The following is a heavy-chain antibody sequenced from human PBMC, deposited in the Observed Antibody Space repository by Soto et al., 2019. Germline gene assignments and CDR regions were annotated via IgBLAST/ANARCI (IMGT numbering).Heavy chain of an antibody. V-gene: IGHV4-59*01. J-gene: IGHJ4*02. Sequence: PSETLSLTCSVSGGSISSNYWTWIRQPPGKGLEWIGYVYNSGSTNYNPSLKSRVTISEDTSKSQFSLKVNSMTAADTAVYYCARYRREAVAGYTLDNWGQGILVTVSS. D-gene: IGHD6-13*01. CDR3: ARYRREAVAGYTLDN. CDR1: GGSISSNY. CDR2: VYNSGST.